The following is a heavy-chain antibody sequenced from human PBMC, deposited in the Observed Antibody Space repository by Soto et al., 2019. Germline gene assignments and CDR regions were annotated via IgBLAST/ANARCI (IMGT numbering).Heavy chain of an antibody. D-gene: IGHD1-26*01. CDR3: AKDGATYYYYYCYGMDV. CDR2: ISYDGSNK. V-gene: IGHV3-30*18. Sequence: QVQLVESGGGVVQPGRSLRLSCAASGFTFSSYGMHWVRQAPGKGLEWVAVISYDGSNKYYADSVKGRFTISRDNSKNTLYQQMNSLRAEDTAVYYCAKDGATYYYYYCYGMDVWGQGTTVTVSS. CDR1: GFTFSSYG. J-gene: IGHJ6*02.